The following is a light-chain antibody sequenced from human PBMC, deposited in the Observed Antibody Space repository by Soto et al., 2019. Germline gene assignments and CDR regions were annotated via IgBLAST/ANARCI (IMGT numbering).Light chain of an antibody. V-gene: IGKV1-27*01. J-gene: IGKJ3*01. Sequence: DIQMTQSPSSLSASVGDRVTITCRASQGISNYLAWYQQKPVKVPKLLIYAASTLQSGFPSRFSGSESGPDFTLTITSLQPEDVATYYCQKYNSARFTSGPGTKVYIK. CDR3: QKYNSARFT. CDR2: AAS. CDR1: QGISNY.